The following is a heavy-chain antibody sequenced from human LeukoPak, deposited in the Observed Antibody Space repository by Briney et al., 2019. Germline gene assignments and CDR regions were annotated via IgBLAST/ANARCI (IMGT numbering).Heavy chain of an antibody. Sequence: SETLSLTCTASGGSISSYYWSWIRQPPGKGLEWIGYIYYSGSTNYNPSLKSRVTISVDTSKNQFSLKLSSVTAADTAVYYCARVVIAAAGYPPEYFDLWGRGTLVTVSS. J-gene: IGHJ2*01. CDR1: GGSISSYY. V-gene: IGHV4-59*08. D-gene: IGHD6-13*01. CDR3: ARVVIAAAGYPPEYFDL. CDR2: IYYSGST.